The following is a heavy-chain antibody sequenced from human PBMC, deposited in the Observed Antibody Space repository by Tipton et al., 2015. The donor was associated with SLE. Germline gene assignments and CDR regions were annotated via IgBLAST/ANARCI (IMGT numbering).Heavy chain of an antibody. CDR2: ILANVVST. CDR3: GVDIEAGGLHW. D-gene: IGHD4-11*01. V-gene: IGHV3-9*01. J-gene: IGHJ4*02. CDR1: GFNFNIHS. Sequence: SLRLSCTTSGFNFNIHSLHWVRQRPGKGLEWASGILANVVSTGYADSVRGRFTISRDNAKNSLYLQMTDLRPEDTALYFCGVDIEAGGLHWWGQGTLVTVSS.